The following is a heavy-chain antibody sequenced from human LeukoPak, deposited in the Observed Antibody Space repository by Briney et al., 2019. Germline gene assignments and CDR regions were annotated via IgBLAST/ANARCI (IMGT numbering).Heavy chain of an antibody. CDR2: IYHSGST. V-gene: IGHV4-4*02. CDR1: GGSISSSNW. D-gene: IGHD2-2*01. Sequence: PSETPSLTCAVSGGSISSSNWWSWVRQPPGKGLEWIGEIYHSGSTNYNPSLKSRVTISVDTSKNQFSLKLSSVTAADTAVYYCARSPFTKGYCSSTSCYGPPDYWGQGTLVTVSS. CDR3: ARSPFTKGYCSSTSCYGPPDY. J-gene: IGHJ4*02.